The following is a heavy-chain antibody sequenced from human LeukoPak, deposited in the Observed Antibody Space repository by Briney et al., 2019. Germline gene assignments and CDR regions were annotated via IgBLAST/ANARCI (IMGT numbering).Heavy chain of an antibody. J-gene: IGHJ4*02. D-gene: IGHD1-26*01. CDR3: ARLVGALDY. Sequence: SETLSLTCAVYGGSFSGYYWSWIRQPPGKGLEWIGEINHSGSTNYNPSLKSRVTMSVDTSKNQFSLKLSSVTAADTAVYYCARLVGALDYWGQGTLVAVSS. CDR2: INHSGST. CDR1: GGSFSGYY. V-gene: IGHV4-34*01.